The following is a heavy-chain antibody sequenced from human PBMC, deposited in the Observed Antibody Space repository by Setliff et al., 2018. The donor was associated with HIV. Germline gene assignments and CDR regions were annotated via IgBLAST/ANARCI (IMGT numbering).Heavy chain of an antibody. Sequence: SETLSLTCAVYGGSFSGYYWSWIRQTPGKGLEWIGEINHSRRTKYNPSLKSRVTISVDTSKNQFSLKLSSVTAADTAVYYCARVSSTYWYSIFRNYYYHMDVWGKGTTVTVSS. CDR1: GGSFSGYY. J-gene: IGHJ6*03. D-gene: IGHD2-8*02. CDR2: INHSRRT. V-gene: IGHV4-34*01. CDR3: ARVSSTYWYSIFRNYYYHMDV.